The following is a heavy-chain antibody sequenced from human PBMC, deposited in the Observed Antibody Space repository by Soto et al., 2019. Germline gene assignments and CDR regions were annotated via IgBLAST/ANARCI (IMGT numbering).Heavy chain of an antibody. V-gene: IGHV1-69*01. CDR3: ASGDYGDYRAYFYYGLDV. D-gene: IGHD4-17*01. CDR2: IIPISDTP. CDR1: GGTFSTFA. J-gene: IGHJ6*02. Sequence: QVHLVQSGAEVKKPGSSVRVSCKASGGTFSTFAISWVRQAPGQGLQWMGGIIPISDTPNYAQNFQGRVTITADESTSTAYLELSGLRSEDTAVYYCASGDYGDYRAYFYYGLDVWGQGTTVTVPS.